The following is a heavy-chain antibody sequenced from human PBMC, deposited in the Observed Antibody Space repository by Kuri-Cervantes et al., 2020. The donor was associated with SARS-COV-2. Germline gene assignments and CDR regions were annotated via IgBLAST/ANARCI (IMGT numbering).Heavy chain of an antibody. CDR3: ARVIVGAFDY. V-gene: IGHV3-69-1*01. CDR1: GFTFSDYY. Sequence: GESLKISCAASGFTFSDYYMNWVRQAPGKGLEWVSSISSSSTIYYADSVKGRFTISRDNAKNSLYLQMNSLRAEDTAVYYCARVIVGAFDYWGQGTLVTVSS. D-gene: IGHD3-22*01. J-gene: IGHJ4*02. CDR2: ISSSSTI.